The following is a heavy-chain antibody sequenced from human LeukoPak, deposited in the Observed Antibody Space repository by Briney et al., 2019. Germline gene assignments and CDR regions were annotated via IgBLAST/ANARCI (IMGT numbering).Heavy chain of an antibody. CDR3: ARVWCSSTSCYPDDAFDI. D-gene: IGHD2-2*01. CDR2: ISAYNGNT. Sequence: ASVKVSCKASGYTFTSYGISWVRQAPGQGLEWMGWISAYNGNTNYAQKLQGRVTMTTDTSTSTAYMEPRSLRSDDTAVYYCARVWCSSTSCYPDDAFDIWGQGTMVTVSS. CDR1: GYTFTSYG. J-gene: IGHJ3*02. V-gene: IGHV1-18*01.